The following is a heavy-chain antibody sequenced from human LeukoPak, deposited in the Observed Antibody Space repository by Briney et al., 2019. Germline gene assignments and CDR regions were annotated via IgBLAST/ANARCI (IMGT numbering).Heavy chain of an antibody. J-gene: IGHJ4*02. Sequence: GGSLRLSCAASGFTFGSHWMTWVRQAPGMALEWVANIQPDGTAKEFVGSVKGRFSIPRDNAENSLYLQMNSLRAEDTAAYYCARWNYDSLTGYYIDYWGQGTLVAVSS. CDR2: IQPDGTAK. V-gene: IGHV3-7*01. CDR3: ARWNYDSLTGYYIDY. D-gene: IGHD3-9*01. CDR1: GFTFGSHW.